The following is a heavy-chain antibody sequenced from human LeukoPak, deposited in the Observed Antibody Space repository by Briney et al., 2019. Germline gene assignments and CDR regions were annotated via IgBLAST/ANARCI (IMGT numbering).Heavy chain of an antibody. V-gene: IGHV4-39*01. D-gene: IGHD3-22*01. J-gene: IGHJ5*02. CDR2: IYYSGST. CDR3: ARRPHLGYYDSSGYYSGFDP. CDR1: GGSISSSSYY. Sequence: SETLSLTCTVSGGSISSSSYYWGWIRQPPGKGLEWIGSIYYSGSTYYNPSLKSRVTISVDTSKNQFSLKLSSVTAADTAVYYCARRPHLGYYDSSGYYSGFDPWGQGTLVTVSS.